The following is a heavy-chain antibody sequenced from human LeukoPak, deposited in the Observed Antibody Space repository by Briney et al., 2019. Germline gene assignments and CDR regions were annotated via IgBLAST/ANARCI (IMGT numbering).Heavy chain of an antibody. V-gene: IGHV1-18*01. D-gene: IGHD6-19*01. CDR1: GYTFTSYG. Sequence: GASVKVSCKASGYTFTSYGISWVRQAPGQGLEWMGWISAYNSNTNYARKLQGRVTMTTDTSTSTAYMELRSLRSDDTAVYYCARGIKSAVAGTHQVNADYWGQGTLVTVSS. J-gene: IGHJ4*02. CDR3: ARGIKSAVAGTHQVNADY. CDR2: ISAYNSNT.